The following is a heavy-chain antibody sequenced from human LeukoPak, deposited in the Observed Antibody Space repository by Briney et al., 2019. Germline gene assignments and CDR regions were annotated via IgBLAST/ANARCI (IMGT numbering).Heavy chain of an antibody. CDR1: GGSISSSSYY. CDR2: IYYSGST. D-gene: IGHD1-1*01. V-gene: IGHV4-39*01. Sequence: SETLSLTCTVSGGSISSSSYYWGWIRQPPGEGLERIGSIYYSGSTYYNPSLKGRVTISVDTSKNQFSLKLSSVTAADTAVYYCARNLEGANYYYYMDVWGKGTTVTVSS. CDR3: ARNLEGANYYYYMDV. J-gene: IGHJ6*03.